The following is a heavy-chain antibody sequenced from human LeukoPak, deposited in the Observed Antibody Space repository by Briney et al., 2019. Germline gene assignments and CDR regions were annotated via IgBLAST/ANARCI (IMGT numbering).Heavy chain of an antibody. CDR3: AGSGDIVATKSFDY. V-gene: IGHV1-18*01. D-gene: IGHD5-12*01. CDR1: GYTFTSYG. J-gene: IGHJ4*02. Sequence: GGSLRLSCAASGYTFTSYGISWVRQAPGQGLEWMGWISAYNGNTNYAQKLQGRVTMTTDTSTRIAYMELRSLRSDDTAVYYCAGSGDIVATKSFDYWGQGTLVTVSS. CDR2: ISAYNGNT.